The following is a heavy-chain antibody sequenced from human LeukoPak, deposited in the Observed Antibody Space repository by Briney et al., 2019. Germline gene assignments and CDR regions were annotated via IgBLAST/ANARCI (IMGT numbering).Heavy chain of an antibody. Sequence: ASVTVSCKASGGTFSSYAISWVRQAPGQGLEWMGGIIPIFGTANYAQKFQGRVTITTDESTSTAYMELSSLRSEDTAVYYCARERYGDYPFDPWGQGTLVTVPS. CDR3: ARERYGDYPFDP. CDR2: IIPIFGTA. V-gene: IGHV1-69*05. CDR1: GGTFSSYA. D-gene: IGHD4-17*01. J-gene: IGHJ5*02.